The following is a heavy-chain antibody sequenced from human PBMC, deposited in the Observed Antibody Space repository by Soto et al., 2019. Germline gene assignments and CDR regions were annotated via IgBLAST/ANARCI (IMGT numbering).Heavy chain of an antibody. Sequence: EVPLLESGGGLVQPGGSQRLSCAASGFTFSNFAMSWVRQAPGKGLEWVSTISGSGGSTYYADSVKGRFSISRDNSKNTLYLQMNSLRAEDTAVYYCAKGEFRFDPWGQGTLVTVSS. CDR3: AKGEFRFDP. J-gene: IGHJ5*02. CDR2: ISGSGGST. V-gene: IGHV3-23*01. CDR1: GFTFSNFA.